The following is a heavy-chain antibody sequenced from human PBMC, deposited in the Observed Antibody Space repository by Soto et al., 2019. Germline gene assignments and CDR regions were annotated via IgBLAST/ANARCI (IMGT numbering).Heavy chain of an antibody. Sequence: QVQLQQWGAGLLKPSETLSLTCAVYGGSFSGYYWSWIRQPPGKGLEWIGEINHSGSTNYNPSIKSRVPISVAPSKNQFSLKLSSVTAADTAVYYCARGGRSRPQRLSSCYYLSAGKGMWYWGQGTLVTVSS. CDR1: GGSFSGYY. J-gene: IGHJ4*02. V-gene: IGHV4-34*01. D-gene: IGHD3-22*01. CDR3: ARGGRSRPQRLSSCYYLSAGKGMWY. CDR2: INHSGST.